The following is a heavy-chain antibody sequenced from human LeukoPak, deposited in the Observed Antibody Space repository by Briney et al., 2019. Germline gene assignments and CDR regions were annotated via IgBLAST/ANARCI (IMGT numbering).Heavy chain of an antibody. CDR2: IYTSGST. Sequence: SETLSLTRTVSGGSISSYYWSWIRQPAGKGLEWIGRIYTSGSTNYNPSLKSRVTMSVDTSKNQFSLKLSSVTAADTAVYYCARDSRYCSSTSCYRPFDYWGQGTLVTVSS. CDR1: GGSISSYY. CDR3: ARDSRYCSSTSCYRPFDY. V-gene: IGHV4-4*07. J-gene: IGHJ4*02. D-gene: IGHD2-2*02.